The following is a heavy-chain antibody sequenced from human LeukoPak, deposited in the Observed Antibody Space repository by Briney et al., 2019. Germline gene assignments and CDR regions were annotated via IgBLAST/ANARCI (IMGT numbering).Heavy chain of an antibody. J-gene: IGHJ4*02. V-gene: IGHV3-30*18. CDR3: AKGLKGYSAYEQIDY. CDR1: GFTFSSYG. CDR2: ISYDGSNK. D-gene: IGHD5-12*01. Sequence: GGSLRLSCAASGFTFSSYGMPWVRQAPGKGLEWVAVISYDGSNKYYADSVKGRFTISRDNSKNTLYLQMNSLRAEDTAVYYCAKGLKGYSAYEQIDYWGQGTLVTVSS.